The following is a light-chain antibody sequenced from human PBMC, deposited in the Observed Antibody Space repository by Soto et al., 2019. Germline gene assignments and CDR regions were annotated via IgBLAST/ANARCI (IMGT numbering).Light chain of an antibody. Sequence: DIQMTQSPSTLSASLGDRVTITCRASQSISSWLAWYQQKPGKAPKLLIYKASSLESGVPSRFSGSGSGTEFTLTISSLQPDDSATYYCQQYYRLMTFGPGTKVEIK. V-gene: IGKV1-5*03. CDR1: QSISSW. CDR3: QQYYRLMT. CDR2: KAS. J-gene: IGKJ3*01.